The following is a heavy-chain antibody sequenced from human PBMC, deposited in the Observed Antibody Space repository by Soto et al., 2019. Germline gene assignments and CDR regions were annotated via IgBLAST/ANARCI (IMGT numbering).Heavy chain of an antibody. CDR1: GFTFSSYG. Sequence: QVQLVESGGGVVQPGRSLRLSCAASGFTFSSYGMHWVRQAPGKGLEWVAVISYDGSNKYYADSVKGRFTISRDNSKNSLYLQMNSLRAEDKAVYYCAKDPRTYYYDSSGYYYDYWGQGTLVTVSS. D-gene: IGHD3-22*01. V-gene: IGHV3-30*18. J-gene: IGHJ4*02. CDR2: ISYDGSNK. CDR3: AKDPRTYYYDSSGYYYDY.